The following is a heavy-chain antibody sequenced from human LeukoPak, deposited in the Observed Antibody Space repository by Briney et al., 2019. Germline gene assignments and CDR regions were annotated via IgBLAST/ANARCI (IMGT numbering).Heavy chain of an antibody. J-gene: IGHJ4*02. V-gene: IGHV3-53*01. D-gene: IGHD7-27*01. CDR3: TKTGGPWD. Sequence: GGSLRLACAASGFTVSNSFMSWIRQAPGKGLEWVSVIYSDGTSYYADSVKARFSISRDNSKNSLYLQMNSLRVEDTAMYYCTKTGGPWDWGQGTLVTVSS. CDR2: IYSDGTS. CDR1: GFTVSNSF.